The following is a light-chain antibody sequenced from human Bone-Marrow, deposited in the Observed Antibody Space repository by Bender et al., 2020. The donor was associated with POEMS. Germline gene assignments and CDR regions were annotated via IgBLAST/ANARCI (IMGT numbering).Light chain of an antibody. V-gene: IGLV2-23*02. CDR2: EVN. CDR1: SSDIGSYNL. CDR3: GSYAGRTIL. Sequence: QSALTQPASVSGSPGQSITISCTGTSSDIGSYNLVSWYQQHPGKAPKLIIYEVNKRPSGVSDRCSGSKSGNTASLTISGLQPEDEADYFCGSYAGRTILFGGGTKLTVL. J-gene: IGLJ2*01.